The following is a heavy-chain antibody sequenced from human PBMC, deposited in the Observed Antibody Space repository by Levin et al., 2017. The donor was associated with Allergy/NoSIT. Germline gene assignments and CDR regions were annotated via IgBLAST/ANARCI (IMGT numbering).Heavy chain of an antibody. J-gene: IGHJ6*03. V-gene: IGHV1-2*06. Sequence: ASVKVSCRTSGYSFTDHYIHWVRQAPGQGLEWMGRINPKSGGTNYAEKFQGRVTMTRDTSINTAYMELSRLISDDTAVYYCASLTTVTSEVSDYYFYYYMDVWGEGTTVTVSS. CDR1: GYSFTDHY. D-gene: IGHD4-17*01. CDR2: INPKSGGT. CDR3: ASLTTVTSEVSDYYFYYYMDV.